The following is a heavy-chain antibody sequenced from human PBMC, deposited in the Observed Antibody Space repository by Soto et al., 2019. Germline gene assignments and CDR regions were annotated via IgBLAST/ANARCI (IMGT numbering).Heavy chain of an antibody. CDR1: GYNFTSYW. J-gene: IGHJ3*02. Sequence: PGESLKISCKGSGYNFTSYWIGWVRQMPGKGLEWMGIIYPGDSDTRYSPSFQGQVTISADKSISTAYLQWSSLKASDTAMYYCARHATIRGGGRDFDIWGQGTMVTVSS. V-gene: IGHV5-51*01. CDR3: ARHATIRGGGRDFDI. CDR2: IYPGDSDT. D-gene: IGHD1-26*01.